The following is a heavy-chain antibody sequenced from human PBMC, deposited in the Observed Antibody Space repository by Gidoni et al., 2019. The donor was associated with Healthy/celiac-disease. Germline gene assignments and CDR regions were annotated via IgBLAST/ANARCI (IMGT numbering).Heavy chain of an antibody. J-gene: IGHJ5*02. CDR2: INHSGST. D-gene: IGHD5-18*01. Sequence: GLEWIGEINHSGSTNYNPSLKSRVTISVDTSKNQFSLKLSSVTAADTAVYYCARGTWGYPWFDPWGQGTLVTVSS. V-gene: IGHV4-34*01. CDR3: ARGTWGYPWFDP.